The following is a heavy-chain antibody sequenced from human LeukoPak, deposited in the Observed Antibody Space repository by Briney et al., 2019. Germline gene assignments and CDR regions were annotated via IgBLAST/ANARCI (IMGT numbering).Heavy chain of an antibody. CDR2: ISGSGGST. CDR1: GFTFSGYA. V-gene: IGHV3-23*01. CDR3: ARPGVVTGTYYFDY. D-gene: IGHD2-15*01. J-gene: IGHJ4*02. Sequence: GGSVRLSCAASGFTFSGYAISWVRQAPGKGLEWVSAISGSGGSTYYADSVKGRFTISRDNSKNTLYLQMNSLRAEDTAVYYCARPGVVTGTYYFDYWGQGTLVTVSS.